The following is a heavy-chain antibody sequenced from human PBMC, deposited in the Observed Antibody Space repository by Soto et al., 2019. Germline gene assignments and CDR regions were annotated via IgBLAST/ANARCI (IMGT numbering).Heavy chain of an antibody. CDR2: ISAGGSNT. CDR3: AGGDSGSFDS. V-gene: IGHV3-23*01. CDR1: GFSFSNYA. Sequence: PGGSLRLSCAASGFSFSNYAMNWVRQAPGKGLEWVSAISAGGSNTNYADSVKGRFTISRDNAKNSLYLQMNNLRPEDTAVYYCAGGDSGSFDSWGQGTLVTVSS. J-gene: IGHJ4*02. D-gene: IGHD3-16*01.